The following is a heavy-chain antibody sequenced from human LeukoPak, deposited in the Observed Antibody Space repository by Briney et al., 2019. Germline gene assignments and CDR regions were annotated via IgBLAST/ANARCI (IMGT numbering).Heavy chain of an antibody. D-gene: IGHD1-1*01. CDR2: IYYSGST. Sequence: PETLSLTCTVSGGSISSYYWSWIRQPPGKGLEWIGYIYYSGSTNYNPSLKCRVTISVDTSKNQFSLKLSSVTAADTAVYYCARGVERLDAFDIWGQGTMVTVSS. V-gene: IGHV4-59*01. CDR1: GGSISSYY. CDR3: ARGVERLDAFDI. J-gene: IGHJ3*02.